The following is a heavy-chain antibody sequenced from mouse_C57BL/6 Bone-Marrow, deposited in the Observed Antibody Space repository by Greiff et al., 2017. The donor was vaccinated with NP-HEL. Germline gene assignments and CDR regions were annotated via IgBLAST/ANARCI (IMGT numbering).Heavy chain of an antibody. D-gene: IGHD1-1*01. J-gene: IGHJ3*01. Sequence: VQLQQSGPELVKPGASVKISCKASGYSFTDYNMNWVKQSNGKSLEWIGVINPNYGTTSDNQKFKGKATLTVDQSSSTAYMQLNSLTSEDSAVYYSAFYYDSSSPAWFAYWGQGTLVTVSA. CDR3: AFYYDSSSPAWFAY. CDR1: GYSFTDYN. V-gene: IGHV1-39*01. CDR2: INPNYGTT.